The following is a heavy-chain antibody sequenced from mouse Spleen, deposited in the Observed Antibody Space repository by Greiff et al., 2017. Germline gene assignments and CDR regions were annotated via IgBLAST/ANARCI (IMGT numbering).Heavy chain of an antibody. CDR2: ISSGGSYT. V-gene: IGHV5-9-1*01. CDR3: ARMGSLDY. CDR1: GFTFSSYA. Sequence: EVRLVESGGGLVKPGGSLKLSCAASGFTFSSYAMSWVRQTPEKRLEWVATISSGGSYTYYPDSVKGRFTISRDNAKNTLYLQMSSLRSEDTAMYYCARMGSLDYWGQGTTLTVSS. J-gene: IGHJ2*01. D-gene: IGHD1-1*02.